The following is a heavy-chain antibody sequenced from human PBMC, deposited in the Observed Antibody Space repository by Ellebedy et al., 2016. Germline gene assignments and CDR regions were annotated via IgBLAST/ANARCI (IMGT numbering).Heavy chain of an antibody. CDR3: AGDLVLGSGSNDY. CDR1: GFTFSEHW. CDR2: IRGDGLDT. D-gene: IGHD3-10*01. Sequence: GESLKISXAASGFTFSEHWMHWVRQAPGKGLVWVSRIRGDGLDTNYADSVKGRFTISRDNAKNTLFLQMNSLRAEDTAVYYCAGDLVLGSGSNDYWGQGALVTVSS. J-gene: IGHJ4*02. V-gene: IGHV3-74*01.